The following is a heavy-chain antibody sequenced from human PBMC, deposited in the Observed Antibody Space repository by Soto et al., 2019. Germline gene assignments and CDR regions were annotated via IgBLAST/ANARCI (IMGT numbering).Heavy chain of an antibody. D-gene: IGHD2-21*01. Sequence: GASVKVSCKASGYSYFTHGITWVRQTPGHGLEWLGWISPKNGNTRYSQILQGRVSMTTDTSTSTVYMELTNLRSDDSAVYYCGRVSSSIVVIHAFGLDVWGQGTTITLSS. CDR3: GRVSSSIVVIHAFGLDV. V-gene: IGHV1-18*04. J-gene: IGHJ6*02. CDR1: GYSYFTHG. CDR2: ISPKNGNT.